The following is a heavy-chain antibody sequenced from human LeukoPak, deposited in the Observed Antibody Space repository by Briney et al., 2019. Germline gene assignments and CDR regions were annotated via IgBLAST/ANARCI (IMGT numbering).Heavy chain of an antibody. CDR2: INSDGSST. CDR1: GFTFSSYW. V-gene: IGHV3-74*01. D-gene: IGHD3-10*01. Sequence: PGGSLRLSCAASGFTFSSYWMHWVRQAPGKGLVWVSRINSDGSSTSYADSVKGRFTISRDNAKNTLYLQMNSLRAEDTAVYYCVRVTPYYGSWSYSEPIDYWGQGTLATVSS. J-gene: IGHJ4*02. CDR3: VRVTPYYGSWSYSEPIDY.